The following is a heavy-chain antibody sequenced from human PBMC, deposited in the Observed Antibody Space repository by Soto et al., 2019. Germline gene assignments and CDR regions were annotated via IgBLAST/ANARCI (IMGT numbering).Heavy chain of an antibody. CDR3: AKPDYDILTGSKSYFDY. CDR2: ISGSGGST. CDR1: GFTFSSYA. D-gene: IGHD3-9*01. J-gene: IGHJ4*02. Sequence: GGSLRLSCAASGFTFSSYAMSWVRQAPGKGLEWVSAISGSGGSTYYADSVKGRFTISRDNSKNTLYLQMNSLRAEDTAVYYCAKPDYDILTGSKSYFDYWGQGTLVTVSS. V-gene: IGHV3-23*01.